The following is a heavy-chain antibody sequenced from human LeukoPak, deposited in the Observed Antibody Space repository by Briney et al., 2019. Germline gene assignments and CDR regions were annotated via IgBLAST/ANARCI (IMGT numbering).Heavy chain of an antibody. Sequence: PGGSLRLSCAASGFTFSTYALNWVRQAPGKGLEWVAYIRRSSSTIYYTDSVKGRFTISRDDAKNSLYLQMNSLRDEDTAVYYCANGYQLPSRWGQGTLVTVSS. V-gene: IGHV3-48*02. CDR3: ANGYQLPSR. J-gene: IGHJ4*02. CDR2: IRRSSSTI. CDR1: GFTFSTYA. D-gene: IGHD2-2*01.